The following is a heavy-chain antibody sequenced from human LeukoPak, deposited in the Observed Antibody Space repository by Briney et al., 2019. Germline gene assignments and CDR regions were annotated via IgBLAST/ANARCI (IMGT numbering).Heavy chain of an antibody. CDR3: ARVLRYCSGGNCYAGGLGYMDV. J-gene: IGHJ6*03. D-gene: IGHD2-15*01. Sequence: GGSLRLSCAASGFTFSDYNMLWIRQAPGKGLEGVSSISRRCSTKFYADAVKGRFTISRDNAKNSLLLEKHSLNAGEQAVYYCARVLRYCSGGNCYAGGLGYMDVWGKGTTVTISS. CDR1: GFTFSDYN. CDR2: ISRRCSTK. V-gene: IGHV3-11*01.